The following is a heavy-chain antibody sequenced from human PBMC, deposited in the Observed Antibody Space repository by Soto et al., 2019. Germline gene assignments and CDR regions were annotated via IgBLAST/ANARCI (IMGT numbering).Heavy chain of an antibody. V-gene: IGHV1-24*01. D-gene: IGHD2-8*01. CDR2: FDPEDGET. J-gene: IGHJ4*02. CDR3: AAYCTNGVCYTGSFDY. Sequence: GASVKVSCKVSGYTLTELSMHWVRQAPGKGLEWMGGFDPEDGETIYAQKFQGRVTMTEDTSTYTAYMELSSLRSEDTAVYYCAAYCTNGVCYTGSFDYWGQGTLVTVSS. CDR1: GYTLTELS.